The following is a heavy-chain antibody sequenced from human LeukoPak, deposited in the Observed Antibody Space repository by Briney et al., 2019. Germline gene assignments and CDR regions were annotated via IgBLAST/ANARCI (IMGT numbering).Heavy chain of an antibody. CDR1: GGSFSGYY. J-gene: IGHJ4*02. V-gene: IGHV4-34*01. D-gene: IGHD3-3*01. Sequence: PSETLSLTCAVYGGSFSGYYWNWIRQPPGKGLEWIGEVNHGGGTTYNPSLKSRVTISVDTSKNQFSLKVSSVTAADTAVYYCARGSVLRHFNYWGQGTLVTVSS. CDR3: ARGSVLRHFNY. CDR2: VNHGGGT.